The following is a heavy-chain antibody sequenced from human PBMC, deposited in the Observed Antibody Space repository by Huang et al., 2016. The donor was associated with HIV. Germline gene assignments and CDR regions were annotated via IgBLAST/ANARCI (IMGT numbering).Heavy chain of an antibody. V-gene: IGHV5-51*01. Sequence: EEQLVQSGAEVKKPGESLKISCEGSGYSFAKYWFGWVRQMPGKGLEGMGIIYPDASDTRYSPSFQGQGAISADKSISTAYLQGSSLKASDTAMYYCARLDTARNYYYYGLDVWGQGTAVIISS. D-gene: IGHD5-18*01. CDR3: ARLDTARNYYYYGLDV. CDR1: GYSFAKYW. CDR2: IYPDASDT. J-gene: IGHJ6*02.